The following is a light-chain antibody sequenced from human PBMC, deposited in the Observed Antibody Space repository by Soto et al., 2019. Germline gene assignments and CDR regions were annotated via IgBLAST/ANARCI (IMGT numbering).Light chain of an antibody. V-gene: IGKV3-15*01. Sequence: EIVMTQSPATLSVSPGERATLSCRASQSVSSNLAWYQQKPGQAPRLLMYGASTRATGIPARFSGSGSGTEFTLTISSLQSEDFAVYYCQQYNNWTPWTFGQGTK. J-gene: IGKJ1*01. CDR1: QSVSSN. CDR3: QQYNNWTPWT. CDR2: GAS.